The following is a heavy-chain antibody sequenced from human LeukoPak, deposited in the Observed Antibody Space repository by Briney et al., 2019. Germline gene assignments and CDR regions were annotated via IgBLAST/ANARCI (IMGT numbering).Heavy chain of an antibody. Sequence: GGSLRLSCAASGFTFSNYAMSWVRQAPGKGLEWVSDISGSGDSTNYADSVKGRFTISRDNSKNTLYLQMNGLRAEDTAIYYCAKDDYCSGGSCSPRPFDYWGQGTLVTVSS. D-gene: IGHD2-15*01. CDR2: ISGSGDST. CDR3: AKDDYCSGGSCSPRPFDY. V-gene: IGHV3-23*01. J-gene: IGHJ4*02. CDR1: GFTFSNYA.